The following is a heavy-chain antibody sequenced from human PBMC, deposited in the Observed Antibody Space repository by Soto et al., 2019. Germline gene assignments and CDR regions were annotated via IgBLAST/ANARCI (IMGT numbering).Heavy chain of an antibody. CDR1: GCTFSNYA. D-gene: IGHD6-19*01. J-gene: IGHJ6*02. V-gene: IGHV1-69*14. CDR2: IMPVFGRP. CDR3: ASWVKKAGIGGNSFYGMDV. Sequence: QVQLVQSGAGVKKPGSSGKVSCKASGCTFSNYAFRWVRQAPGQGLEWLGGIMPVFGRPDYGLKFRGGVTVTEGKSRSTDNIELSSTRSEDTAVYYGASWVKKAGIGGNSFYGMDVWGQGPTGSVSS.